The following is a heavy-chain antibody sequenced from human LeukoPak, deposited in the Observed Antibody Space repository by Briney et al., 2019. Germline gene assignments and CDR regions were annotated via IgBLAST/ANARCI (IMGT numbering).Heavy chain of an antibody. D-gene: IGHD1-7*01. V-gene: IGHV3-64*01. J-gene: IGHJ5*02. Sequence: GGSLRLSCAASGFTFSSYAMHWVRQAPGKGLEYVSAISSNGGSTYYANSVKGRFTISRDNAKNSLYLQMNGLRAEDTAAYYCMRGATDTTRWFDPWGQGTLVTVSS. CDR1: GFTFSSYA. CDR2: ISSNGGST. CDR3: MRGATDTTRWFDP.